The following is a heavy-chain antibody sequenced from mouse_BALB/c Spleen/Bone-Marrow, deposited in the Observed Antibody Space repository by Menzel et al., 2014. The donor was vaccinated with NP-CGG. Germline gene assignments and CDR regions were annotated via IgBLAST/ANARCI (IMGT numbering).Heavy chain of an antibody. D-gene: IGHD1-1*01. CDR1: GFSLTSYG. Sequence: VMLVESGPGLVAPSQSLSVTCTVSGFSLTSYGVHWVRQPPGKGLEWLGVIWASGRTNYNSALMSRLSISKDNSKSQVFLKMNSLQTDDTAMYYCARADYYGSSSYYYAMDYWGQGTSVTVSS. J-gene: IGHJ4*01. CDR2: IWASGRT. CDR3: ARADYYGSSSYYYAMDY. V-gene: IGHV2-9*02.